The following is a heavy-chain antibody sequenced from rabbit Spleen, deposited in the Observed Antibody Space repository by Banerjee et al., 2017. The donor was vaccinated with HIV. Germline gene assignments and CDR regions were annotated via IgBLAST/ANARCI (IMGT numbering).Heavy chain of an antibody. CDR1: GFSFSSNDY. D-gene: IGHD1-1*01. CDR2: INTYTDKG. V-gene: IGHV1S40*01. CDR3: ARDLTSVIGWNFNL. Sequence: QSLEESGGDLVKPGASLTLTCTASGFSFSSNDYMCWVRQAPGKGLEWIACINTYTDKGVYATWAKGRFTISRTSSTTVTLQMTSLTAADTATYFCARDLTSVIGWNFNLWGPGTLVTVS. J-gene: IGHJ4*01.